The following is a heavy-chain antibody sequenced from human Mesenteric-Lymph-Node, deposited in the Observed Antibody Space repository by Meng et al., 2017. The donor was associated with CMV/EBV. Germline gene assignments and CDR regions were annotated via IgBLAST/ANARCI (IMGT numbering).Heavy chain of an antibody. CDR2: ISRSGSTI. D-gene: IGHD5-24*01. V-gene: IGHV3-11*01. CDR1: GFKFSDAW. Sequence: GESLRLSCAASGFKFSDAWMSWVRQAPGKGLEWVSYISRSGSTICYADSVKGRFTISRDNSKNTLHLQMNSLRAEDTAVYYCAREGDGYNSPIDYWGQGTLVTVSS. CDR3: AREGDGYNSPIDY. J-gene: IGHJ4*02.